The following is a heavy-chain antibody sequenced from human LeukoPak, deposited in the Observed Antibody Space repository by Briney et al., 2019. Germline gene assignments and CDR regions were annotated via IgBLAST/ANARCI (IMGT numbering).Heavy chain of an antibody. CDR2: IYYSGST. CDR3: AAVGDDTMMDAFDI. V-gene: IGHV4-59*08. CDR1: GGSISSYY. D-gene: IGHD3-22*01. J-gene: IGHJ3*02. Sequence: SETLSLTCTVSGGSISSYYWSWIRQPPGKGLEWIGYIYYSGSTNYNPSLKSRVTISVDTSKNQFSLKLSSVTAADTAVYYCAAVGDDTMMDAFDIWGQGTMVTVSS.